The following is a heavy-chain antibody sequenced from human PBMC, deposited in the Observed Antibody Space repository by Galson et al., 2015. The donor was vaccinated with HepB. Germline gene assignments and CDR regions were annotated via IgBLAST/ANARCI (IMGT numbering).Heavy chain of an antibody. CDR3: ARGRDGYTESAFDI. CDR1: GYTFSNYG. J-gene: IGHJ3*02. V-gene: IGHV1-18*01. CDR2: ISAYNGNT. D-gene: IGHD5-24*01. Sequence: SVKVSCKASGYTFSNYGFNWVRQAPGQGLEWMAWISAYNGNTNYAQNLQGRVTLTTDTSTSTAYMELRSLRSDDTAVYYCARGRDGYTESAFDIWGQGTMVTVSS.